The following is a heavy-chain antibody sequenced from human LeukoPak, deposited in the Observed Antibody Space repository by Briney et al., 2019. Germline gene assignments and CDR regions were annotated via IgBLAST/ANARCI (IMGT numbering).Heavy chain of an antibody. V-gene: IGHV3-9*02. J-gene: IGHJ6*02. CDR2: IRRKSGSI. Sequence: LGRSPRLSSAASGVTSDDYAMHWVRHAPGERLEWVSGIRRKSGSIGYADSVKSRCTISRDNTKNSLYLQMNSMRAEDTALYYCAKDIGWVHNYGMDVWGQGTTVTVSS. D-gene: IGHD3-10*01. CDR3: AKDIGWVHNYGMDV. CDR1: GVTSDDYA.